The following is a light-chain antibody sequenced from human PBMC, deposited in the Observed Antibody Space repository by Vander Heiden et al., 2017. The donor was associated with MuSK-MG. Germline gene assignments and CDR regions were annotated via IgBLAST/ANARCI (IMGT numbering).Light chain of an antibody. Sequence: EIVLTQSPGTLPLSPGERATLPCRARQSVSSSYLAWYQQKPGQAPRLLIYGASSRATGIPDRFSGSGSGTDFTLTISRLEPEDFAVYYCQQYGSSPLTFGGGTKVEIK. J-gene: IGKJ4*01. CDR3: QQYGSSPLT. CDR2: GAS. V-gene: IGKV3-20*01. CDR1: QSVSSSY.